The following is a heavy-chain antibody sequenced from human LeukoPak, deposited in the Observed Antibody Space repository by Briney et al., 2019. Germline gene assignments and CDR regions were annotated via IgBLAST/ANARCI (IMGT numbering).Heavy chain of an antibody. J-gene: IGHJ4*02. Sequence: GGSLRLSCVATGFTFNTDWMTWVRQAPGKGLEWVATIKPDGSEKYYVDSVKGRFTISRDNAKNSLYLQMSSLRAVDAAVYHCARWARAPSYWGQGTLVTVSS. V-gene: IGHV3-7*01. CDR1: GFTFNTDW. CDR3: ARWARAPSY. CDR2: IKPDGSEK.